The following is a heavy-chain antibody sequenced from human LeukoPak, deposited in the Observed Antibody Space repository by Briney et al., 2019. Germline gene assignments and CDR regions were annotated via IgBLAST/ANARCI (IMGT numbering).Heavy chain of an antibody. CDR1: GFTFSSFG. D-gene: IGHD2-8*02. Sequence: GGSLRLSCAASGFTFSSFGMNWVRQPPGKGLEWVSSIFPSGGEIHYADSVRGRFTISRDNSKSTLSLQTNSLRAEDTAIYYCATYRQVLLPFESWGQGTLVTVSS. V-gene: IGHV3-23*01. CDR2: IFPSGGEI. J-gene: IGHJ4*02. CDR3: ATYRQVLLPFES.